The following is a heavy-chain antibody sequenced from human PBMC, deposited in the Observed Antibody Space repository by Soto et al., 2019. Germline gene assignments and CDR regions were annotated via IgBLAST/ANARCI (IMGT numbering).Heavy chain of an antibody. V-gene: IGHV3-48*03. D-gene: IGHD3-22*01. CDR2: ISYTGSTI. CDR3: ARGLRIYYDRSGLHY. CDR1: GFTFSNYE. Sequence: GGSLRLSCAASGFTFSNYEMNRVRQTPGRGLEWVSYISYTGSTIYYADSVRGRFTISRDNSKNSLYLQMNSLRAEDTAVYYCARGLRIYYDRSGLHYWGQGTLVTVSS. J-gene: IGHJ4*02.